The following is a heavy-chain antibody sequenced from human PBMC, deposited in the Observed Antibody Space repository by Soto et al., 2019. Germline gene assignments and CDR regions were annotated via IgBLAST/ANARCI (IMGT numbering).Heavy chain of an antibody. D-gene: IGHD4-4*01. CDR3: ARDLGGNPFDY. CDR2: IIPIFGTA. CDR1: GGTFSSYA. Sequence: SVRVSCKASGGTFSSYAISWVRQAPGQGLEWMGGIIPIFGTANYAQKFQGRVTITADKSTSAAYMELSSLRSEDTAVYYCARDLGGNPFDYWGQGTLVTVSS. V-gene: IGHV1-69*06. J-gene: IGHJ4*02.